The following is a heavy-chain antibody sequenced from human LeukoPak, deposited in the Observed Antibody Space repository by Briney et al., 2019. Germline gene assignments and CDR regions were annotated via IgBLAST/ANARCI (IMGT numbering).Heavy chain of an antibody. V-gene: IGHV3-73*01. CDR2: IRSKANSYAT. D-gene: IGHD1-26*01. Sequence: GGSLKLSCAASGFTFSGSAMHWVRQASGKGLEWVGRIRSKANSYATAYAASVKGRFTISRDDSKNTAYLQMNSLKTEDTAVYYCTRPGEHGVLRDYWGQGTLVTVSS. CDR1: GFTFSGSA. CDR3: TRPGEHGVLRDY. J-gene: IGHJ4*02.